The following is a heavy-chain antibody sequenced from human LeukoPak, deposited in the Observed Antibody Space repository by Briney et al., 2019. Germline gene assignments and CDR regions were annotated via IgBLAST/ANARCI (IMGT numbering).Heavy chain of an antibody. V-gene: IGHV4-4*02. CDR1: GGSISSVYW. Sequence: PSGTLSLTCAVFGGSISSVYWWSWVRQSPGRGLEWIGEIYHSGSTNYNPSLKSRVTISLDKSKSQFSLILNSVTAADTAVYFCARGFSGAMDYWGQGTLVTVSS. D-gene: IGHD1-26*01. CDR2: IYHSGST. J-gene: IGHJ4*02. CDR3: ARGFSGAMDY.